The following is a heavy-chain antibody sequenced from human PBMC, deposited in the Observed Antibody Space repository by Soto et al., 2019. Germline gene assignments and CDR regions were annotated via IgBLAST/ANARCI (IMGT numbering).Heavy chain of an antibody. CDR2: ISYDGSNK. CDR3: AKDSTGYSSGWYTD. V-gene: IGHV3-30*18. CDR1: GFTFSSYG. D-gene: IGHD6-19*01. Sequence: QVQLVESGGGVVQPGRSLRLSCAASGFTFSSYGMHWVRQAPGKGLEWVAVISYDGSNKYYADSVKGRFTISRDKSKNTLYLPMNSLRAEDTAVYYCAKDSTGYSSGWYTDWGQGTLVTVSS. J-gene: IGHJ4*02.